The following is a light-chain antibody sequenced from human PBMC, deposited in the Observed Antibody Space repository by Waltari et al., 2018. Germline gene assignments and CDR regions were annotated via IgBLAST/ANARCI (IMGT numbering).Light chain of an antibody. J-gene: IGKJ3*01. Sequence: EIVLTQSPATLSLSPGERATLSCRASQSVSTYLAGYQQKPGQAPRLLIDDASSRATGIPARFSGSGSGTDFTLTISSLEPEDFAVYYCQQRASLFSFGPGTKVDIK. CDR2: DAS. V-gene: IGKV3-11*01. CDR1: QSVSTY. CDR3: QQRASLFS.